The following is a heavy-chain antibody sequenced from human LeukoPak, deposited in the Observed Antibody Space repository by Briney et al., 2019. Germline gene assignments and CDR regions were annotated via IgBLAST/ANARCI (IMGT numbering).Heavy chain of an antibody. Sequence: GASVKVSCKASGYTFTGYYMHWVRQAPGQGLEWMGIINPSGGSTSYAQKFQGRVTMTRDTSTSTVYMEPSSLRSEDTAVYYCARVAIFGVVTLDAFDIWGQGTMVTVSS. J-gene: IGHJ3*02. V-gene: IGHV1-46*01. D-gene: IGHD3-3*01. CDR3: ARVAIFGVVTLDAFDI. CDR2: INPSGGST. CDR1: GYTFTGYY.